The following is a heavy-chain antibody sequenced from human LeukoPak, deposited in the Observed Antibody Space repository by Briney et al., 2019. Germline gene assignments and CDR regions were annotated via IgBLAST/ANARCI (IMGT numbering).Heavy chain of an antibody. Sequence: GGSLRLSCAASGFPFSSYAMSWVGQAPGKGREWVSAVGAAGDTYYPGSVKDRFTISRENAKNSLYLQMNSLRAEDTAIYYCARAIGGPSGSYYNYWGQGTLVTVSS. J-gene: IGHJ4*02. CDR1: GFPFSSYA. CDR3: ARAIGGPSGSYYNY. CDR2: VGAAGDT. V-gene: IGHV3-13*01. D-gene: IGHD1-26*01.